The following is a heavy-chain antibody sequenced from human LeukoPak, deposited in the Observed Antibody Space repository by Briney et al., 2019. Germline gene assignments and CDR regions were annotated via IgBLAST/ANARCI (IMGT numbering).Heavy chain of an antibody. CDR2: IYPDDSDI. Sequence: GESLKISCKGSGYTFASYWVAWVRQMPGKGLEWMGIIYPDDSDIRYSPSFQGQVTISADKSISTAYLQWSSLKASDTGIYYCARGIGAVLNWFDPWGQGTLVTVS. V-gene: IGHV5-51*01. CDR3: ARGIGAVLNWFDP. CDR1: GYTFASYW. D-gene: IGHD6-13*01. J-gene: IGHJ5*02.